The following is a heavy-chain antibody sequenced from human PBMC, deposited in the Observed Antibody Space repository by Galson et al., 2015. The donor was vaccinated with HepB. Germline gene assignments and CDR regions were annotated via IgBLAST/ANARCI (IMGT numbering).Heavy chain of an antibody. Sequence: SVKVSCKASGYTFSHYAIHWVRQAPGQRLEWMGWINTGNGNRKYSQKFQGRVTITRDTSANTAYMDLSSLRFQDTGVYYCARDLGEAFDIWGQGTMVTVS. J-gene: IGHJ3*02. V-gene: IGHV1-3*04. CDR3: ARDLGEAFDI. D-gene: IGHD3-16*01. CDR2: INTGNGNR. CDR1: GYTFSHYA.